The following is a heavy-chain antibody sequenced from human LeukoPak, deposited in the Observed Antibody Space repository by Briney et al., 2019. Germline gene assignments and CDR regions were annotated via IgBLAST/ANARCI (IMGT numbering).Heavy chain of an antibody. J-gene: IGHJ4*02. Sequence: PSETLSLTCAVYGGSFSGYYWSWIRQPPGKGLEWIGEINHSGSTNYNPSLKSRVTISIDTSENHFSLRLSSVTAADTAVYYCARSPYYFDYWGQGTLVTVSS. V-gene: IGHV4-34*01. CDR2: INHSGST. CDR1: GGSFSGYY. CDR3: ARSPYYFDY.